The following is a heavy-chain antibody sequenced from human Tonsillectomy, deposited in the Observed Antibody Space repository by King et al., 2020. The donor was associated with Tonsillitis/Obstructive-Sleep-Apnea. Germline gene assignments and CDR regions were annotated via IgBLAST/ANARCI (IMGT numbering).Heavy chain of an antibody. CDR3: ARGLNRYYDFWSGYHA. CDR1: GFTFSSYE. Sequence: VQLVESGGGLVQPGGSLRLSCAASGFTFSSYEMNWVRKAPGKGLEGVSYISSSGSTIYYADSVKGRFTISRDNAKNSLYLKMSSLRAEDTAVYYCARGLNRYYDFWSGYHAWGQGTLVAVSS. V-gene: IGHV3-48*03. J-gene: IGHJ4*02. CDR2: ISSSGSTI. D-gene: IGHD3-3*01.